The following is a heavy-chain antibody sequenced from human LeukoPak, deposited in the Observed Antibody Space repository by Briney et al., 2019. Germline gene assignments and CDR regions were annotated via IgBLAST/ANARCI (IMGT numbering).Heavy chain of an antibody. D-gene: IGHD4-17*01. CDR1: GFTFSSYW. CDR3: ATTTVTTTGIQFDY. CDR2: IKQDGSEK. V-gene: IGHV3-7*01. Sequence: GGSLRLSCAASGFTFSSYWMSWVRQAPGKGLEWVANIKQDGSEKYYVDSVKGRFTISRDNAKNSLYLQMNSLRAEDTAVYYCATTTVTTTGIQFDYWGQGTLVTVSS. J-gene: IGHJ4*02.